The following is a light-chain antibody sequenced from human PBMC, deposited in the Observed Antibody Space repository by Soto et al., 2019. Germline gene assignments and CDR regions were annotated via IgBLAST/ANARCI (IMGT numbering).Light chain of an antibody. CDR1: SSDVGAYTY. V-gene: IGLV2-14*01. CDR2: EVS. J-gene: IGLJ2*01. Sequence: QSALTQPASVSGSPGQSITISCTGSSSDVGAYTYVSWYQQHPGKAPKLMIFEVSDRPSGVSNRFSSSKSGNTASLTISGLQAEDETDYYCSSYTTSNTLVFGAGTKLTVL. CDR3: SSYTTSNTLV.